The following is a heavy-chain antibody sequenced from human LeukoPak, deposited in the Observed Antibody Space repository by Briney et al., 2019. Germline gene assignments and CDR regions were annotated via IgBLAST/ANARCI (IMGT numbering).Heavy chain of an antibody. V-gene: IGHV3-30*18. CDR1: GFTFNRYG. Sequence: PGGSLRLSCAASGFTFNRYGMHWVRQAPGKGLEWVASISYEGSRTYYADSVKGQFTISRDNSKNTLYLQMNSLRAEDTAVYYCAKGRGWEASYYYYYMDVWGKGTTVTISS. CDR2: ISYEGSRT. D-gene: IGHD1-26*01. J-gene: IGHJ6*03. CDR3: AKGRGWEASYYYYYMDV.